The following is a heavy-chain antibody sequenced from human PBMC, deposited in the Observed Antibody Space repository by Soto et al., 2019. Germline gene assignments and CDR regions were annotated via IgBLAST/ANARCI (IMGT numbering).Heavy chain of an antibody. CDR3: AKAYYYGSGSYYIPFDY. CDR2: ISGSGGST. Sequence: GGSLRLSCAASGFTFSSYAMSWVRQAPGKGLEWVSAISGSGGSTYYADSVKGRFTISRDNSKNTLYLQMNSLRAEDTAVYYCAKAYYYGSGSYYIPFDYWGQGTLVTVSS. J-gene: IGHJ4*02. V-gene: IGHV3-23*01. D-gene: IGHD3-10*01. CDR1: GFTFSSYA.